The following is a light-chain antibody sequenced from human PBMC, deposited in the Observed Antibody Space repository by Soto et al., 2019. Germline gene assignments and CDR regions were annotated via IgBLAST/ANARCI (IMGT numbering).Light chain of an antibody. CDR2: GAS. CDR1: QSVSSSY. V-gene: IGKV3-20*01. CDR3: QQYGSSPT. J-gene: IGKJ1*01. Sequence: EIVLTQSPGTRSLSPWERATLSCRASQSVSSSYLAWYQQKPGQAPRLFIYGASSRATGIPDRFSGSGSGTDFTLTISRLEPEDFAVYYCQQYGSSPTFGQGTKVDIK.